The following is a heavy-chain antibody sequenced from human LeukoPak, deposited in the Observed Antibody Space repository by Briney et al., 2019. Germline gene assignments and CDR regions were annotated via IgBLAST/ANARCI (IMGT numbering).Heavy chain of an antibody. V-gene: IGHV3-33*06. Sequence: GGSLRLSCAASGFTFSSYGMHWVRQAPGKGLEWVAVIWYDGSNKYYADSVKGRFTISRDNSKNTLYLQMNSLRAEDTAVYYCAKLFGGWYSSGWYGDYWGQGTLVTVTS. CDR2: IWYDGSNK. CDR3: AKLFGGWYSSGWYGDY. J-gene: IGHJ4*02. D-gene: IGHD6-19*01. CDR1: GFTFSSYG.